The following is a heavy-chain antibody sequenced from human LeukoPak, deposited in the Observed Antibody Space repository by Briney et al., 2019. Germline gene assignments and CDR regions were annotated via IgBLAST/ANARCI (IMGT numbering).Heavy chain of an antibody. CDR3: ARDMIMGGPPDYLDY. V-gene: IGHV3-30*04. J-gene: IGHJ4*02. Sequence: GGSLRLSCTTSGFIFNRHAFHWVRQAPGKGLEWVAVIGYDGIHKHYADSVKGRFTISRDDSKNTLYLQMDSLRTEDTAVYYCARDMIMGGPPDYLDYWGQGTLVTVSS. D-gene: IGHD3-22*01. CDR1: GFIFNRHA. CDR2: IGYDGIHK.